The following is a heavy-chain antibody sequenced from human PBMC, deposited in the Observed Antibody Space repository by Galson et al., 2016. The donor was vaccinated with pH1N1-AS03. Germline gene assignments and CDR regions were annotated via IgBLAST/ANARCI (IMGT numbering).Heavy chain of an antibody. CDR3: ARDPRGPCTSTTCATAYYFGMDV. V-gene: IGHV1-2*04. CDR1: GYTFTGFY. Sequence: SVKVSCKASGYTFTGFYVHWMRQAPGQGLEWMGWIDPNSGVTNYAQKFQAWVTMTRDTSSTTAYMEVSGLKSDDTAVYYCARDPRGPCTSTTCATAYYFGMDVWGQATAVIVSS. CDR2: IDPNSGVT. J-gene: IGHJ6*02. D-gene: IGHD2/OR15-2a*01.